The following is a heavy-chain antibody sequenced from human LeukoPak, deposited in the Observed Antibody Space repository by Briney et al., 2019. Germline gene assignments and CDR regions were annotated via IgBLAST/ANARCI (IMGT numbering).Heavy chain of an antibody. D-gene: IGHD3-22*01. Sequence: PGGSLRLSCAASGFPFSSYAMSWVRQAPGKGLEWVSAISGSGGSTYYADSVKGRFTISRDNSKNTLYLQMNSLRAEDTAVYYCAKPLYYYDSSGYYPFDYWGQGTLVTVSS. J-gene: IGHJ4*02. V-gene: IGHV3-23*01. CDR3: AKPLYYYDSSGYYPFDY. CDR2: ISGSGGST. CDR1: GFPFSSYA.